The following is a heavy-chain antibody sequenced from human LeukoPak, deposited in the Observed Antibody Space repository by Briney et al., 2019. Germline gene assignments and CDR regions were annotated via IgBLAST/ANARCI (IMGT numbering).Heavy chain of an antibody. Sequence: KPGGSLRLSCAASGFSFSDYHMSWIRQAPGKGLEWVSSITSSSSYIYYADSVKGRFTISRDNAKNSLYLQMNSLRAEDTAVYYCARRGPVADKGRLDYWGQGTLVTVSS. J-gene: IGHJ4*02. CDR1: GFSFSDYH. D-gene: IGHD6-19*01. V-gene: IGHV3-11*06. CDR2: ITSSSSYI. CDR3: ARRGPVADKGRLDY.